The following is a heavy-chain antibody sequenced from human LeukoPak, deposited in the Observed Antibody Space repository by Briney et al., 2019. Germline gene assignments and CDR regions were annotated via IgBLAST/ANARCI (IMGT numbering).Heavy chain of an antibody. CDR3: ARDGRLEGCGGDCYPDY. V-gene: IGHV4-61*02. Sequence: SETLSLTCTVSGGSISSGSHYWSWIRQPAGKGLEWIGRIYTSRSTNYNPSLESRVTISVDTSRNQFSLKLSSVTAADTAVYYCARDGRLEGCGGDCYPDYWGQGTLVTVSS. CDR1: GGSISSGSHY. J-gene: IGHJ4*02. CDR2: IYTSRST. D-gene: IGHD2-21*01.